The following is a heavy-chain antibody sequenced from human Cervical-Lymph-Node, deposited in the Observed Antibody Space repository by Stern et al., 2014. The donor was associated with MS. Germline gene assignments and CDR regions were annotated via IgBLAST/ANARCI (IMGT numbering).Heavy chain of an antibody. V-gene: IGHV3-33*01. CDR2: ICDDGSNP. CDR3: ASAYSSSHYYFDY. Sequence: DQLVESGGGVVQPGRSLRLSCAASGFSFSRYAMHWVRQAPGKGLEWVALICDDGSNPYYADSVTGRFTISRDNFKNTLYLQMNSLRAEDTAVYYCASAYSSSHYYFDYWGQGTLVTVSS. J-gene: IGHJ4*02. D-gene: IGHD6-13*01. CDR1: GFSFSRYA.